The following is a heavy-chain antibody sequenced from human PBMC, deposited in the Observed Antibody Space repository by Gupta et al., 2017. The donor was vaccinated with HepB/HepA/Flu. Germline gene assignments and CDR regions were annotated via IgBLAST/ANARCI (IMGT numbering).Heavy chain of an antibody. V-gene: IGHV4-59*01. CDR2: IYYSGST. Sequence: QVQLQESGPGLVKPSETLSLTCTVSGGSISSYYWSWIRQPPGKGLEWIGYIYYSGSTNYNPSLKSRVTISVDTSKNQFSLKLSSVTAADTAVYYCARVGTRGVTIFGVEHPRYFDYWGQGTLVTVSS. J-gene: IGHJ4*02. D-gene: IGHD3-3*01. CDR3: ARVGTRGVTIFGVEHPRYFDY. CDR1: GGSISSYY.